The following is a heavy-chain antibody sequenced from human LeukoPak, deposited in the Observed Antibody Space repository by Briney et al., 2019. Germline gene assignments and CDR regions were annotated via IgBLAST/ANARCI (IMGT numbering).Heavy chain of an antibody. D-gene: IGHD1/OR15-1a*01. V-gene: IGHV3-21*01. J-gene: IGHJ4*02. Sequence: GGSLRLSCAASGFTFSSYGMNWVRQAPGKGLEWVSSISSSSSYIYYADSVKGRFTISRDNAKNSLYLQMNSLRAEDTAVYFCARVGRSNKAGGWGQGTLVTVSS. CDR1: GFTFSSYG. CDR2: ISSSSSYI. CDR3: ARVGRSNKAGG.